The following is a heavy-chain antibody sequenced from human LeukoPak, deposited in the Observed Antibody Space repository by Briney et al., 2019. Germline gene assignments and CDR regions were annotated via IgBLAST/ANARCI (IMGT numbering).Heavy chain of an antibody. CDR1: GGSISSYY. V-gene: IGHV4-59*01. CDR3: ARYYDSSGYYPDAFDI. Sequence: SETLSLTCTVSGGSISSYYWSWIRQPPGKGLEWIGYIYYSGSTNYNPSLKSRVTISVDTSKHQFSLKLSSVTAADTAVYYCARYYDSSGYYPDAFDIWGQGTMVTVSS. CDR2: IYYSGST. J-gene: IGHJ3*02. D-gene: IGHD3-22*01.